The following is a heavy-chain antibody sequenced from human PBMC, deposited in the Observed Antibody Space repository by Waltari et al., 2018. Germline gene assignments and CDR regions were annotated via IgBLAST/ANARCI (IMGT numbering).Heavy chain of an antibody. CDR2: ISYDGSKT. J-gene: IGHJ6*02. Sequence: QVQLVESGGGVVQPGTSLRLSCGASGFTFSSFAMHGVRQAPGKGLEWVAIISYDGSKTYYAESVRGRFTISRDNSNNTLYLQMNSLRGEDTALYYCTKEHADYGMDVWGQGTTVTVSS. V-gene: IGHV3-30*18. CDR1: GFTFSSFA. CDR3: TKEHADYGMDV.